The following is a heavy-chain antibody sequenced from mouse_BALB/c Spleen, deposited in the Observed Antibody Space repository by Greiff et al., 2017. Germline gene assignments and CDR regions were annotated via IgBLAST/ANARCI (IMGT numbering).Heavy chain of an antibody. D-gene: IGHD2-10*02. CDR2: IDPSDSYT. Sequence: VQLQQPGAELVKPGASVKMSCKASGYTFTSYWMHWVKQRPGQGLEWIGVIDPSDSYTSYNQKFKGKATLTVDTSSSTAYMQLSSLTSEDSAVYYCTRSGYGNYYFDYWGQGTTLTVSS. CDR1: GYTFTSYW. CDR3: TRSGYGNYYFDY. J-gene: IGHJ2*01. V-gene: IGHV1S127*01.